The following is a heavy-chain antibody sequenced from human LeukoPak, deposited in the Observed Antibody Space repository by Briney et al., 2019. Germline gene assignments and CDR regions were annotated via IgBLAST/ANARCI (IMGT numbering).Heavy chain of an antibody. Sequence: GGSLRLSCAASGFTFSSAWMTWVRQAPGKGLEWVGHIKSKADGGTTDYAAPAKGGFTISRDDSKNTLSLQMNSLKYEDTAVYYCTTDPFMLDVYHFHYWGQGTLVTVSS. CDR3: TTDPFMLDVYHFHY. CDR2: IKSKADGGTT. J-gene: IGHJ4*02. D-gene: IGHD5/OR15-5a*01. V-gene: IGHV3-15*01. CDR1: GFTFSSAW.